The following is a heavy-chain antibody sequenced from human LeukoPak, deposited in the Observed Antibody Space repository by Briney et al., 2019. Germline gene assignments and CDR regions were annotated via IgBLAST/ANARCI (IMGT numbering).Heavy chain of an antibody. V-gene: IGHV3-23*01. D-gene: IGHD3-9*01. Sequence: GGSLRLSCVASGFTFSDYGFSWVRQAPGKGLEWVSSVSESGDDTDNADSVKGRFTISRDNSKNTLYLQMNSLRAEDTAVYYCARDCPGDSILWEDYFDHWGQGTLVTVSS. CDR1: GFTFSDYG. J-gene: IGHJ4*02. CDR3: ARDCPGDSILWEDYFDH. CDR2: VSESGDDT.